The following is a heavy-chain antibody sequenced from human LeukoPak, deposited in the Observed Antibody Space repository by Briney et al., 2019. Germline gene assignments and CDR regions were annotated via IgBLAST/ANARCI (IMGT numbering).Heavy chain of an antibody. CDR2: ISWNSGSI. CDR1: GFTFDDYA. CDR3: AKDMRVSSSSPGGDY. D-gene: IGHD6-6*01. Sequence: GGSLRLSCSASGFTFDDYAMHWVRQAPGKGLEWVSGISWNSGSIGYADSVKGRFTISRDNSKNTLYLQMNSLRAEDTAVYYCAKDMRVSSSSPGGDYWGQGTLVTVSS. V-gene: IGHV3-9*01. J-gene: IGHJ4*02.